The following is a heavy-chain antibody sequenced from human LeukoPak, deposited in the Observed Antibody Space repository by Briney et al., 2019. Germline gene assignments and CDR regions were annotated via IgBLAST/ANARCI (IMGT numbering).Heavy chain of an antibody. CDR1: GFTFSSYS. Sequence: GGSLRLSCAASGFTFSSYSMNWVRQAPGKGLEWVAVIWYDGSNKYYADSVKGRFTISRDNSKNTLYLHMNSLRAEDTAVYYCARDWGVWQCCDYWGQGTLVTVSS. D-gene: IGHD6-19*01. V-gene: IGHV3-33*08. CDR3: ARDWGVWQCCDY. J-gene: IGHJ4*02. CDR2: IWYDGSNK.